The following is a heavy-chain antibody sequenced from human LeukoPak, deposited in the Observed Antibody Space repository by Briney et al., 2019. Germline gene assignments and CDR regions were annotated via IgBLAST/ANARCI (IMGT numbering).Heavy chain of an antibody. V-gene: IGHV4-59*01. CDR1: GGSISGFF. CDR3: ATLTGGDDAFDI. D-gene: IGHD4-23*01. CDR2: IAYTGNT. Sequence: PSETLSLTCTVSGGSISGFFWSWIRLPPGKGLEWIGYIAYTGNTFYNPSLKSRVTISVDTSKNQFSLKLNSVTPADTAVYYCATLTGGDDAFDIWGQGTMVTVSS. J-gene: IGHJ3*02.